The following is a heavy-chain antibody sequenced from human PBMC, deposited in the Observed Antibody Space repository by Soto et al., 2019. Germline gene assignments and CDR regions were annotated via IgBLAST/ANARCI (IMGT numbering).Heavy chain of an antibody. CDR2: ISAYNGNT. CDR1: GYTFTSYG. CDR3: ARGTGTTIYYYYGMDV. J-gene: IGHJ6*02. D-gene: IGHD1-1*01. V-gene: IGHV1-18*01. Sequence: ASVKVSCKASGYTFTSYGISWVRQAPGQGLEWMGWISAYNGNTNYAQKLQSRVTMTTDTSTSTDYMELRSLRSDDTAVYYCARGTGTTIYYYYGMDVWGQGTTVTVSS.